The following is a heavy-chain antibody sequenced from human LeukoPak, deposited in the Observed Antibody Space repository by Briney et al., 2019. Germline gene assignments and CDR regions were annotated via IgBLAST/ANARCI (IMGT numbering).Heavy chain of an antibody. CDR3: ARGGIAVAGTSGYFDY. CDR1: GYTFTSYD. V-gene: IGHV1-8*02. Sequence: RASVKVSCKASGYTFTSYDINWVRQATGQGLEWMGWMNPNSGNTGYAQKFQGRVTMTRNTSISTAYMELSSLRSEDTAVYYCARGGIAVAGTSGYFDYWGQGTLVTVSS. J-gene: IGHJ4*02. CDR2: MNPNSGNT. D-gene: IGHD6-19*01.